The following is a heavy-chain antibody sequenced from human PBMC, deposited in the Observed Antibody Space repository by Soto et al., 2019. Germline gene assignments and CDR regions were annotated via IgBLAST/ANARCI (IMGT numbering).Heavy chain of an antibody. V-gene: IGHV3-30*04. CDR2: ISYDGSNK. CDR3: ARDLGYYFDY. Sequence: GGSLRLSCAASGFTFSSYAMHWVRQAPGKGLEWVAVISYDGSNKYYADSVKGRFTISRDNSKNTLYLQMNSLRAEDTAVYYCARDLGYYFDYWGQGTLVTVSS. CDR1: GFTFSSYA. J-gene: IGHJ4*02.